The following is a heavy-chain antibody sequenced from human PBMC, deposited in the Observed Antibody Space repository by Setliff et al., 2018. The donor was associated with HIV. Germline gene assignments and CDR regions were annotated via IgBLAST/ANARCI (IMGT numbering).Heavy chain of an antibody. CDR2: IIPNSAGT. CDR1: GYTFTGYF. CDR3: ATKVYCTNGVCLDAFDI. V-gene: IGHV1-2*06. Sequence: RASVKVSCKASGYTFTGYFIHWVRQAPGQGLEWMGRIIPNSAGTNYAQKFQGRVTMTRDTSISTAYMELSRLRSDDTAVYYCATKVYCTNGVCLDAFDIRGQGTMVTVSS. D-gene: IGHD2-8*01. J-gene: IGHJ3*02.